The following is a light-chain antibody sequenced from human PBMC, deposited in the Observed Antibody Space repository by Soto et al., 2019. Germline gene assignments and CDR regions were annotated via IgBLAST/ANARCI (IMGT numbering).Light chain of an antibody. Sequence: EIVMTQSPATLSVSPGERATLSCRASQSVNSDLAWYQQKPGQGPRLLIYGASTRATGIPARFSGSWSGTEFTLTISSLQSEDFAVYYCQQYNNWPPWTFGQGTKVEIK. J-gene: IGKJ1*01. CDR3: QQYNNWPPWT. V-gene: IGKV3-15*01. CDR1: QSVNSD. CDR2: GAS.